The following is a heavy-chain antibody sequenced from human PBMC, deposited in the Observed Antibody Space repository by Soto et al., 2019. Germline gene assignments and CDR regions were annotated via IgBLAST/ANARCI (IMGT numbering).Heavy chain of an antibody. CDR3: ARGRGYCSGISCYIDS. D-gene: IGHD2-2*02. CDR2: ITSSSSTI. V-gene: IGHV3-48*02. J-gene: IGHJ4*02. Sequence: EVQLVESGGGLVQSGGSLSLSCAASGFTFSSYGMYWVRQAPGKGLEWVSYITSSSSTIYYADSVKGRFTSSRDNAKNSLYLQMNSLRDEDTAVYYCARGRGYCSGISCYIDSCGKGILVTVSS. CDR1: GFTFSSYG.